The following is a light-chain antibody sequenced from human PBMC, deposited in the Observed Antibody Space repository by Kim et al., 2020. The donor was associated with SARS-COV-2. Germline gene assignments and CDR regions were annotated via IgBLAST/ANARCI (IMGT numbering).Light chain of an antibody. Sequence: SYEPTQPPSVSVSPGQTASITCSGDKLGDKYACWYQQKPGQSPVLVIYQDSKRPSGIPERFSGSNSGNTATLTISGTQAMDEADYYCQAWDSSTAVFGGGTQLTVL. V-gene: IGLV3-1*01. CDR1: KLGDKY. CDR2: QDS. CDR3: QAWDSSTAV. J-gene: IGLJ3*02.